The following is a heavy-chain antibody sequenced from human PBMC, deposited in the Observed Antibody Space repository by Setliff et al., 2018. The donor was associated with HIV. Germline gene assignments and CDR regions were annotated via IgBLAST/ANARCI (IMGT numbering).Heavy chain of an antibody. D-gene: IGHD1-1*01. CDR3: ASPGDYYYYMDV. J-gene: IGHJ6*03. V-gene: IGHV4-39*01. CDR2: IYYSGST. Sequence: SETLSLTCTVSGGSISSSSYYWGWIRQPPGKGLEWIGSIYYSGSTYYNPSLKGRVTISVDTSKNQFSLKLSSVTAADTAVYYCASPGDYYYYMDVWGKGTAVTVSS. CDR1: GGSISSSSYY.